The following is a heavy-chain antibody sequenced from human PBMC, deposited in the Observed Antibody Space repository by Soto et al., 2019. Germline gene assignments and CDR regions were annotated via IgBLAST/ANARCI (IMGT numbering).Heavy chain of an antibody. CDR2: IYYSGST. CDR3: ARSIAVAGTYYYGMDV. J-gene: IGHJ6*02. CDR1: GGSISSYY. V-gene: IGHV4-59*01. Sequence: PSESLSLTCTVSGGSISSYYWSWIRQPPGKGLEWIGYIYYSGSTNYNPSLKSRVTISVDTSKNQFSLKLSSVTAADTAVYYCARSIAVAGTYYYGMDVWGQGTTVTVSS. D-gene: IGHD6-19*01.